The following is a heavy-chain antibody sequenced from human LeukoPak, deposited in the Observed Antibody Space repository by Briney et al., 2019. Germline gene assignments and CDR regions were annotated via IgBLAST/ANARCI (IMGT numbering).Heavy chain of an antibody. CDR3: AKAEAFIVVVPAAPAAFDY. D-gene: IGHD2-2*01. CDR2: IRYDGSNK. V-gene: IGHV3-30*02. J-gene: IGHJ4*02. CDR1: GFTFSSYG. Sequence: GGSLRLSCAASGFTFSSYGMHWVRQAPGKGLEWVAFIRYDGSNKYYADSVKGRFTISRDNSKNTLYLQMSSLRAEDTAVYYCAKAEAFIVVVPAAPAAFDYWGQGTLVTVSS.